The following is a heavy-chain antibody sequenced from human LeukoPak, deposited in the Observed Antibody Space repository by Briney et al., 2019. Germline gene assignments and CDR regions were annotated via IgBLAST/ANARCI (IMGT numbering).Heavy chain of an antibody. J-gene: IGHJ4*02. V-gene: IGHV3-7*01. D-gene: IGHD3-16*01. CDR1: GGSFSGYY. CDR3: ARDWGSRNWDPFDY. CDR2: IKQDGSEK. Sequence: ETLSLTCAVYGGSFSGYYWSWVRQAPGKGLEWVANIKQDGSEKYYVDSVKGRFTISRDNAKNSLYLQMNSLRAEDTAVYYCARDWGSRNWDPFDYWGQGTLVTVSS.